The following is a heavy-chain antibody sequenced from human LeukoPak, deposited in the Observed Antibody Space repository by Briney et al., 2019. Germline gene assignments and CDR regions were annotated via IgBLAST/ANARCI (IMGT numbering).Heavy chain of an antibody. CDR1: GGSFSGYY. V-gene: IGHV4-34*01. D-gene: IGHD3-3*01. CDR3: ASGFNFWSGYYNWYFDP. CDR2: INHSGST. Sequence: SETLSLTCAVYGGSFSGYYWSWIRQPPGKGLEWIGEINHSGSTNYNPSLKSRVTISVDTSKNQFSLKLSPVTAVDTAVYYCASGFNFWSGYYNWYFDPWGQGTLVTVSS. J-gene: IGHJ5*02.